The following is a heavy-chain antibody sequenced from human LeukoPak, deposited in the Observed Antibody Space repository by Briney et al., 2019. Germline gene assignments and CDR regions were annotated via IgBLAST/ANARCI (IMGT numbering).Heavy chain of an antibody. J-gene: IGHJ6*02. D-gene: IGHD5-24*01. Sequence: ASVKVSCKASGYTFTSYAMNWVRQAPGQGLEWMGWINTNTGDPTYAQGFTGRFVFSLDTSVSTAYLQISSLKAEDTAVYYCAREDPPLGSLQSYYYYGMDVWGQGTTVTVSS. CDR1: GYTFTSYA. CDR2: INTNTGDP. CDR3: AREDPPLGSLQSYYYYGMDV. V-gene: IGHV7-4-1*02.